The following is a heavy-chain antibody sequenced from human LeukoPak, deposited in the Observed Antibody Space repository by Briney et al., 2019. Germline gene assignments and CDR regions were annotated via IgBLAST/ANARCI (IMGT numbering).Heavy chain of an antibody. CDR2: FDPEDGET. D-gene: IGHD4-17*01. V-gene: IGHV1-24*01. CDR1: GYTLTELS. CDR3: EIDYGDFFDY. Sequence: ASVKVSCKVCGYTLTELSMHWVRQAPGKGLEWMGGFDPEDGETIYAQKFQGRVTMTEDTSTDTAYMELSSLRSEDTAVYYCEIDYGDFFDYWGQGTLVTVSS. J-gene: IGHJ4*02.